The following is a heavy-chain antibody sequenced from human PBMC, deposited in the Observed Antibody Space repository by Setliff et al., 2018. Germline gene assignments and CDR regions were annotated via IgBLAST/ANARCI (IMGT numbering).Heavy chain of an antibody. V-gene: IGHV4-4*07. Sequence: SETLSLTCTVSGASISDYYWTWIRQPAGKELEWIGRVSASGSTTYNPSLKSRVTMSVDTSRNQISLNLTSVTAADTAMYYFRLAHCNTTSCEEALDLWSQGTLVTVSS. D-gene: IGHD2-2*01. CDR3: RLAHCNTTSCEEALDL. CDR2: VSASGST. J-gene: IGHJ5*02. CDR1: GASISDYY.